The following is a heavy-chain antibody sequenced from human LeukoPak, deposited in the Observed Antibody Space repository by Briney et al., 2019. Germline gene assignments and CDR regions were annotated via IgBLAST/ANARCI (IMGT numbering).Heavy chain of an antibody. V-gene: IGHV4-39*01. CDR1: LGSTCSSSSY. CDR3: ARPGWVDDYYFDY. J-gene: IGHJ4*02. D-gene: IGHD3-16*01. CDR2: IYFSGRT. Sequence: SETPSLTCTHSLGSTCSSSSYWGSVRLHPGKGLEWIGCIYFSGRTYYNPSLKSRDTISVDTSKNQFSLKLSSVTAADTAVYYCARPGWVDDYYFDYCGEGTLVTVSS.